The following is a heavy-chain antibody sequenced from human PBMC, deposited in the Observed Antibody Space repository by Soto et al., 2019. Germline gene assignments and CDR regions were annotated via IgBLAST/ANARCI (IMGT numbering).Heavy chain of an antibody. J-gene: IGHJ1*01. Sequence: GGSLRLSCAASGFMFSAYTMNWVRQAPGKGLEWLSSISDGSSYIDYADSLRGRFTVSRDNARNSLYLQIDSLGVEDTAVYYCATPYYFNHWGPGTLVTVSS. CDR1: GFMFSAYT. V-gene: IGHV3-21*06. CDR2: ISDGSSYI. D-gene: IGHD3-16*01. CDR3: ATPYYFNH.